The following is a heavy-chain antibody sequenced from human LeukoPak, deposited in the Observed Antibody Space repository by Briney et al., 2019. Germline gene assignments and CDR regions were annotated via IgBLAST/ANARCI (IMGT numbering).Heavy chain of an antibody. CDR1: GYTFTGYG. J-gene: IGHJ4*02. CDR3: ARGLAEQQLVVDY. V-gene: IGHV1-18*04. D-gene: IGHD6-13*01. CDR2: ISGYNGNT. Sequence: ASVKVSCKASGYTFTGYGFNWVRQAPGHGLEWMGWISGYNGNTNYAQKFQGRVTLTTDTSTTTAYMELRRLTSDDTAVYYCARGLAEQQLVVDYWGQGTLVTVSS.